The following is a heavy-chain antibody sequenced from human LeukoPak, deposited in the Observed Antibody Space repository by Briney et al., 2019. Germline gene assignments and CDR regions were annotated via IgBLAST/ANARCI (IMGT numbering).Heavy chain of an antibody. J-gene: IGHJ4*02. Sequence: GGSLRLSCAASGFTFSSYAMSWVRQAPGKGLEWVSAISGSGGSTYYADSAKGRFTISRDNSKNTLYLQMNSLRAEDTAVYYCAVPSIAARLGDYWGQGTLVTVPS. D-gene: IGHD6-6*01. CDR1: GFTFSSYA. V-gene: IGHV3-23*01. CDR2: ISGSGGST. CDR3: AVPSIAARLGDY.